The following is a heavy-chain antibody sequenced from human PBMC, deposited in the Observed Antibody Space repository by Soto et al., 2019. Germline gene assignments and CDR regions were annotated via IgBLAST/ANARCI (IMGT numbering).Heavy chain of an antibody. Sequence: EVQLLESGGGLVQPGGSLRLSCAASGFTFSSYAMTWVRQAPGKGLEWVSAISGSGNTSYYADSVKGRFTISRDSSKKMLYLQMNRLRPEDTAVYYCAKDRGRTWYEDYWGQGTRVTVSS. D-gene: IGHD6-13*01. CDR1: GFTFSSYA. J-gene: IGHJ4*02. CDR2: ISGSGNTS. V-gene: IGHV3-23*01. CDR3: AKDRGRTWYEDY.